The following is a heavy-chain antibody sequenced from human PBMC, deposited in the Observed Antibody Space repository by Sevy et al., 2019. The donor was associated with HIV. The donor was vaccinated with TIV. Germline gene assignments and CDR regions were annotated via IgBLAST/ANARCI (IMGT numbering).Heavy chain of an antibody. J-gene: IGHJ3*02. CDR2: INPDNGGT. CDR3: AGGLIMITFGGVIANGGDAFDI. V-gene: IGHV1-2*02. CDR1: GYTFIDYY. Sequence: ASVKVSCKASGYTFIDYYIHWVRQAPGQGLEWMGWINPDNGGTNYAQKFQGRVTMTRDTSISTAYMELGRLRSYETAGFYCAGGLIMITFGGVIANGGDAFDIWGQGTMVTVSS. D-gene: IGHD3-16*02.